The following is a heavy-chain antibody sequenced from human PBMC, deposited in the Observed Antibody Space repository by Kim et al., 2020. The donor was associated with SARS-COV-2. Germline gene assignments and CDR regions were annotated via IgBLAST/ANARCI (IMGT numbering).Heavy chain of an antibody. CDR1: GFTFNNYA. D-gene: IGHD3-22*01. V-gene: IGHV3-23*02. CDR2: ISGSGFST. Sequence: GGALRLSCVVSGFTFNNYAMSWVRQAPGKGLEWVSGISGSGFSTYHGDSVKGRFTISRDNSKNTLYLQMNSLRAEDMAVYYCAKDGVVSGSRTYYFDYWGQGTLVTVSS. CDR3: AKDGVVSGSRTYYFDY. J-gene: IGHJ4*02.